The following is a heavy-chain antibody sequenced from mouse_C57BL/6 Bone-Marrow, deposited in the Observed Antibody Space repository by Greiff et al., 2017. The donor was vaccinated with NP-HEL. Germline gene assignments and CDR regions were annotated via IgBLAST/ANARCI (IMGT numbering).Heavy chain of an antibody. J-gene: IGHJ2*01. CDR1: GYTFTSYG. Sequence: QVQLQQSGAELARPGASVKLSCKASGYTFTSYGISWVKQRTGQGLEWIGEIYPRSGNTYYNEKFKGKATLTADKSSSTAYMELRSLTSEDSAVYFWATYYYGSRGYFDYWGQGTTLTVSS. CDR3: ATYYYGSRGYFDY. CDR2: IYPRSGNT. D-gene: IGHD1-1*01. V-gene: IGHV1-81*01.